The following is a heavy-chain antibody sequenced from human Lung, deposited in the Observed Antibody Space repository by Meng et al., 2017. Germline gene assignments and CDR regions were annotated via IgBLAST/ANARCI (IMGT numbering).Heavy chain of an antibody. CDR3: ARGQKGYFDL. CDR2: IYNSGST. Sequence: LPESCPRRVKPSQTLYLTCTVYGGSIRSSNYYLSWIPQPPGKGMEGSGHIYNSGSTYYNPSLKSRITISVDTSKNQFSLKLSSVTAADTAVYYCARGQKGYFDLWGRGTLVTVSS. V-gene: IGHV4-30-4*01. CDR1: GGSIRSSNYY. J-gene: IGHJ2*01.